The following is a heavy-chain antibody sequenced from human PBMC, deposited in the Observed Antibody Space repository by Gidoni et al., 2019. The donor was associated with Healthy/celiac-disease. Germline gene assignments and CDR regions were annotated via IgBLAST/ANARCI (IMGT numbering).Heavy chain of an antibody. CDR3: ATRYCSSTSCYSPYWYFDL. V-gene: IGHV3-53*04. CDR1: GFTVSSNY. J-gene: IGHJ2*01. CDR2: SYSGGST. D-gene: IGHD2-2*01. Sequence: EVQLVESGGGLVQPGGSLRLSCAASGFTVSSNYMSWVRQAPGKGLEWVSVSYSGGSTYYADSVKGRFTISRHNSKNTLYLQMNSLRAEDTAVYYCATRYCSSTSCYSPYWYFDLWGRGTLVTVSS.